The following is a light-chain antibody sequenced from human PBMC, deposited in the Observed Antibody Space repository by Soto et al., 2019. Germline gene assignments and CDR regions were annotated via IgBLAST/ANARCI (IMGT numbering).Light chain of an antibody. Sequence: QSVLTQPASVSGSPGQSITISCTGSSSDVGGYNYVSWYQQHPGKAPQLMIYEVSNRPSGVSNRFSGSKSGNTASLTISGLQAEDEADYYCTSYASSSSNFVFGSGTKVTAL. CDR1: SSDVGGYNY. V-gene: IGLV2-14*01. J-gene: IGLJ1*01. CDR2: EVS. CDR3: TSYASSSSNFV.